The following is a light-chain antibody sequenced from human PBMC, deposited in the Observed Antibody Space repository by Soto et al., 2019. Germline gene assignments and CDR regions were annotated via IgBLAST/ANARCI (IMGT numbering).Light chain of an antibody. CDR2: AVT. CDR3: RSFTSSTTLL. V-gene: IGLV2-14*01. CDR1: ATDVGAYNY. Sequence: QSALTQPASVSGSPGQSITISCTGTATDVGAYNYVSWYQQHPGRAPKLIIYAVTDRPSGVADRFSGSKSGDTASLTISGLQAEDEAHYSCRSFTSSTTLLFGGGTKLTVL. J-gene: IGLJ2*01.